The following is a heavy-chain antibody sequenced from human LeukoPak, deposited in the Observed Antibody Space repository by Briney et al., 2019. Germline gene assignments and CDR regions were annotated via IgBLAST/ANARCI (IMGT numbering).Heavy chain of an antibody. CDR1: GGSISSYY. D-gene: IGHD3-10*01. V-gene: IGHV4-4*07. CDR2: IYTSGST. J-gene: IGHJ5*02. CDR3: ARGGNLGYYGSGSYYYRPPNWFDP. Sequence: PSETLSLTCTVSGGSISSYYWSWIRQPAGKGLEWIGRIYTSGSTNYNPSLKSRVTMSVDTSENQFSLKLSSVTAADTAVYYCARGGNLGYYGSGSYYYRPPNWFDPWGQGTLVTVSS.